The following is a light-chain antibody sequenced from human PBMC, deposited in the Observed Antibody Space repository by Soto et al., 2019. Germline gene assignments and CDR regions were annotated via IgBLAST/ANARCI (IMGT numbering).Light chain of an antibody. CDR2: EGT. Sequence: QSGLTQPASVSGSPGQSITISCTGTSSDVGSYNLVSWYQQHPGKAPKLMIYEGTTRPSGVSNRFSGSKSGNTASLTISGLQAEDEADYYCCSYAGSSTPVVFGGGTKVTVL. J-gene: IGLJ2*01. CDR3: CSYAGSSTPVV. V-gene: IGLV2-23*01. CDR1: SSDVGSYNL.